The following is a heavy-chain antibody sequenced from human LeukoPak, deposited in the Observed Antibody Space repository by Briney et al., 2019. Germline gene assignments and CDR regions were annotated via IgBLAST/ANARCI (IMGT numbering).Heavy chain of an antibody. J-gene: IGHJ4*02. CDR1: GFTFSSYG. D-gene: IGHD5-12*01. CDR3: AKDRASGYERYYFDY. Sequence: GGSLRLSCAASGFTFSSYGMHWVRQAPGKGLEWVAFIRYDGSNKYNADSVKGRFTISRDNSKKTLYLQMNSLRAEDTAVYYCAKDRASGYERYYFDYWGQGTLVTVSS. CDR2: IRYDGSNK. V-gene: IGHV3-30*02.